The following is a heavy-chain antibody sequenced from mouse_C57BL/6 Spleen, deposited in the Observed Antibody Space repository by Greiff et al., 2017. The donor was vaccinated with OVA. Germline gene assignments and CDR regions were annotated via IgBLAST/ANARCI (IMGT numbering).Heavy chain of an antibody. D-gene: IGHD1-1*01. J-gene: IGHJ2*01. CDR2: IDPETGGT. CDR1: GYTFTDYE. CDR3: TNLITTVVAGDY. Sequence: ESGAELVRPGASVTLSCKASGYTFTDYEMHWVKQTPVHGLEWIGAIDPETGGTAYNQKFKGKAILTADKSSSTAYMELRSLTSEDSAVYYCTNLITTVVAGDYWGQGTTLTVSS. V-gene: IGHV1-15*01.